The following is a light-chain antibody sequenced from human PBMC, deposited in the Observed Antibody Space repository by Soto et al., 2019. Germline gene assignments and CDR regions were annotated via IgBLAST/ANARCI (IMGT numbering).Light chain of an antibody. Sequence: QSVLTQPPSASGTPGQRVTISCSGSSSNIGGNTVNWYQKVPGAAPKLIIFSNTQRPSGVPDRYSGSKSGTSASLAIGGFQSEDEADYYCSAWEDSRNGLLFGGGTKFTVL. CDR2: SNT. V-gene: IGLV1-44*01. CDR3: SAWEDSRNGLL. J-gene: IGLJ2*01. CDR1: SSNIGGNT.